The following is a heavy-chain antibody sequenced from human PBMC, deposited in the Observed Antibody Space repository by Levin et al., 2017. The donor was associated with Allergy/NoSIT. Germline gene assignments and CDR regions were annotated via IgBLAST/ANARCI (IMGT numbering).Heavy chain of an antibody. CDR2: ISAYNGNT. J-gene: IGHJ1*01. Sequence: ASVKVSCKASGYTFTSYGISWVRQAPGQGLEWMGWISAYNGNTNYAQKLQGRVTMTTDTSTSTAYMELRSLRSDDTAVYYCARVEDITMIVVVGFLQHWGQGTLVTVSS. V-gene: IGHV1-18*01. CDR3: ARVEDITMIVVVGFLQH. D-gene: IGHD3-22*01. CDR1: GYTFTSYG.